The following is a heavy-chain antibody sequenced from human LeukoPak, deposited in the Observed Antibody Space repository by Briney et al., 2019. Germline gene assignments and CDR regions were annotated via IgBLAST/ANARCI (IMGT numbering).Heavy chain of an antibody. J-gene: IGHJ6*03. CDR2: ISAYSGNT. CDR3: AREGVATIGGYYYYYMDV. CDR1: GYTFTSYS. V-gene: IGHV1-18*01. Sequence: ASVKVSCKASGYTFTSYSISWVGQAPGQALEGMGWISAYSGNTNYAQKLQDRVTMTTDTSTSTAYMELRSLRSDDTAVYYCAREGVATIGGYYYYYMDVWGKGTTVTVSS. D-gene: IGHD5-24*01.